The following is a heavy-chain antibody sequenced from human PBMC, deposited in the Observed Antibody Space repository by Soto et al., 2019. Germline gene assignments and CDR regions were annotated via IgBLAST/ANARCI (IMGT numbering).Heavy chain of an antibody. CDR2: MNPNSGNT. J-gene: IGHJ6*02. Sequence: ASVKVSCKASGYTFTSYDINWVRQATGQGLEWMGWMNPNSGNTGYAQKFQGRVTMTRNTSISTAYMELSSLRSEETAVYYCARSLQGPYYYYYGMDVWGQGTTVTVSS. V-gene: IGHV1-8*01. CDR1: GYTFTSYD. CDR3: ARSLQGPYYYYYGMDV.